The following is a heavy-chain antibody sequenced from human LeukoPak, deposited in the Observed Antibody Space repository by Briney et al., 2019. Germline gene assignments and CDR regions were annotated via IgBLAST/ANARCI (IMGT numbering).Heavy chain of an antibody. V-gene: IGHV3-21*01. D-gene: IGHD3-9*01. CDR2: ISSSSSYI. CDR1: GFTFSSYS. Sequence: GGSLRLSCAASGFTFSSYSMNWVRQAPGKGLEWVSSISSSSSYIYYADSVKGRFTISRDNAKNSLYLQMNSLRAEDTAVYYCARDNYDILTGYYIDSYYGMDVWGQGTLVTVSS. CDR3: ARDNYDILTGYYIDSYYGMDV. J-gene: IGHJ6*02.